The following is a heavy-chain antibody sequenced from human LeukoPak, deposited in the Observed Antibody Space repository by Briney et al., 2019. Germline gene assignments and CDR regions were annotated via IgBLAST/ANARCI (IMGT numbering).Heavy chain of an antibody. CDR1: RFTFRSYE. Sequence: GGSLRLSCAASRFTFRSYEMNWVRQAPGKGLEWVSYISSSGSPIYYADSVKGRFTISRDNAKNSLYLQMNSLRAEDTAVYYCARVIYYYGMDVWGQGTTVTVSS. V-gene: IGHV3-48*03. J-gene: IGHJ6*02. CDR2: ISSSGSPI. CDR3: ARVIYYYGMDV.